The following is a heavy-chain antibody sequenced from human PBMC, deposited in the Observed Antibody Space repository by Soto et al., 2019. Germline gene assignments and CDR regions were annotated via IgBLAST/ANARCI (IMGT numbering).Heavy chain of an antibody. D-gene: IGHD1-26*01. V-gene: IGHV3-23*01. CDR2: ISGSGSNT. J-gene: IGHJ4*02. CDR3: ARDPSHSYYTLFYYFDY. Sequence: EVQLLESGGGLVQPGGSLRLSCAASGFTFSTHAMSWVRQAPGKGLEWVSAISGSGSNTYYADSVKGRFTISRDDSKSTPYLQMNSLRAEDTAVYYCARDPSHSYYTLFYYFDYWGQGTLVTVSS. CDR1: GFTFSTHA.